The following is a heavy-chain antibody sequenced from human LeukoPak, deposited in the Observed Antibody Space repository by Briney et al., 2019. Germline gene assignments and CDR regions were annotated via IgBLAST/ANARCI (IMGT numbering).Heavy chain of an antibody. CDR1: GFTFDDYG. D-gene: IGHD3-22*01. V-gene: IGHV3-20*04. J-gene: IGHJ5*02. CDR3: AREGSYLNSGGSYYLHWLDP. CDR2: SDTEGSMT. Sequence: GGSLRLSCAASGFTFDDYGMSWVRQAPGKGLEWVSYSDTEGSMTSYADSVKGRFTISRDNAKNTLYLEMHSLRVEDTAIYYCAREGSYLNSGGSYYLHWLDPWGQGTLVTVSS.